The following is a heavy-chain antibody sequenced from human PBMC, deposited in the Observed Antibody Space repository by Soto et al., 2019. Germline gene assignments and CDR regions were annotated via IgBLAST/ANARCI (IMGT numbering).Heavy chain of an antibody. CDR1: GFTFSSYA. CDR2: ISSNGGST. J-gene: IGHJ4*02. D-gene: IGHD5-12*01. V-gene: IGHV3-64*01. Sequence: EVQLVESGGGLVQPGGSLRLSCAASGFTFSSYAMHWVRQAPGKGLEYVSVISSNGGSTYYANSVKGRFTISRDNSKNTLYLPMGSLRAEDMAVYYCARTSGYAFDYWGQVTLVTVSS. CDR3: ARTSGYAFDY.